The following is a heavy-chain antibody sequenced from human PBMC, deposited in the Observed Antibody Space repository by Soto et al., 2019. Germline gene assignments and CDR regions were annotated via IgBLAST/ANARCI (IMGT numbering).Heavy chain of an antibody. CDR3: ARLPCSSTSCGAFDI. D-gene: IGHD2-2*01. CDR2: IQQDGSEK. Sequence: EVQLVESGGGLVQPGGSLRLSCAASGFTFRSYWMSWVRQAPGKGLEWVANIQQDGSEKYYVDSVKGRFTISRDNAKNSLYLQMNSLRAEDTAVYYSARLPCSSTSCGAFDIWGQGTMVTVSS. J-gene: IGHJ3*02. V-gene: IGHV3-7*01. CDR1: GFTFRSYW.